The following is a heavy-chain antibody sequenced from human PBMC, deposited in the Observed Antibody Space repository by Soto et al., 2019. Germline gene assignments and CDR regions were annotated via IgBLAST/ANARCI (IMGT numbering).Heavy chain of an antibody. CDR2: INGDGSGT. CDR3: ARGIFGSGTANDY. J-gene: IGHJ4*02. D-gene: IGHD3-3*01. Sequence: EVQLVESGGGLVQPGGSLRLSCAASGFTFSGSWMHWVRQAPGKGLVWVSRINGDGSGTSYADFVKSRFTISRDDAKNTLFLQINGLRAEDTAVYYCARGIFGSGTANDYWGQGTLVTVSS. V-gene: IGHV3-74*02. CDR1: GFTFSGSW.